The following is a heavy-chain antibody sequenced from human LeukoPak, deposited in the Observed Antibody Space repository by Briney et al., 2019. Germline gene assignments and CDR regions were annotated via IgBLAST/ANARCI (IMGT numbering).Heavy chain of an antibody. CDR2: INHSGST. J-gene: IGHJ6*02. V-gene: IGHV4-34*01. CDR1: GGSFSGYY. Sequence: SSETLSLTCAVYGGSFSGYYWSWIRQPPGKGLEWIGEINHSGSTNYNPSLKSRVTISVDTSKNQFPLKLSSVTAADTAVYYCARVIRGWKRYYYYYGMDVWGQGTTVTVSS. CDR3: ARVIRGWKRYYYYYGMDV. D-gene: IGHD1-1*01.